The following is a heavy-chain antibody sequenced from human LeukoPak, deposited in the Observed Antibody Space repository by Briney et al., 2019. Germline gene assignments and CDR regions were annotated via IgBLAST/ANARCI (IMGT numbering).Heavy chain of an antibody. CDR3: ARLSFSSSWYGSYYYYMDV. J-gene: IGHJ6*03. CDR2: INHSGST. V-gene: IGHV4-34*01. Sequence: SETLSLTCAVYGGSFSGYYWSWIRQPPGKGLEWIGEINHSGSTNYNPSLKSRVTISVDTSKNQFSLKLSSVTAADTAVYYCARLSFSSSWYGSYYYYMDVWGKGTTVTVSS. CDR1: GGSFSGYY. D-gene: IGHD6-13*01.